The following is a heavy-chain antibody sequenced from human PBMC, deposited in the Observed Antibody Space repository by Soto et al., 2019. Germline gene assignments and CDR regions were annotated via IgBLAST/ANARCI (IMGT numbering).Heavy chain of an antibody. V-gene: IGHV1-69*01. CDR2: IIPIFGTA. CDR1: GGTFSTYA. J-gene: IGHJ6*02. CDR3: ARAAYSYGTAYLSYYYGMDV. Sequence: QVQLVQSGAEVKKPGSSVKVSCKASGGTFSTYAISRVRQAPGQGLEWVGGIIPIFGTANYAQKFQGRVTITADESTSTAYMELSSLRSEDTAVYYCARAAYSYGTAYLSYYYGMDVWGQGTTVTVSS. D-gene: IGHD5-18*01.